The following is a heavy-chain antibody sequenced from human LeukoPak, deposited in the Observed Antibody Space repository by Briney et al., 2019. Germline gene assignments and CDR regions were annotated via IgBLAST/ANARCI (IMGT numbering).Heavy chain of an antibody. Sequence: GASVKVSCKASGYTFTSYGISWVRQAPGQGLEWMGWISVYNGNTKYVQKFQGRVTMTTDTSTRTAYMELRSLRSDDTAVYYCARAYYYDSSGKNWFDPWGQGTLVTVSS. CDR1: GYTFTSYG. D-gene: IGHD3-22*01. J-gene: IGHJ5*02. V-gene: IGHV1-18*01. CDR3: ARAYYYDSSGKNWFDP. CDR2: ISVYNGNT.